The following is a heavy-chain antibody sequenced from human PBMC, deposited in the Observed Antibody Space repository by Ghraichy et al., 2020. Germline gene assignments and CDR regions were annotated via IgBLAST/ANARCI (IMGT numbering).Heavy chain of an antibody. D-gene: IGHD3-9*01. J-gene: IGHJ4*02. CDR3: AKTDILTGWEYFDY. Sequence: GGSLRLSCAASGFTFSSYAMSWVRQAPGKGLEWVSAISSSGGSTYYADSVKGRFTISRDNSKNTLYLQMNSLRAEDTAVYYCAKTDILTGWEYFDYWGQGTLVTVSS. V-gene: IGHV3-23*01. CDR2: ISSSGGST. CDR1: GFTFSSYA.